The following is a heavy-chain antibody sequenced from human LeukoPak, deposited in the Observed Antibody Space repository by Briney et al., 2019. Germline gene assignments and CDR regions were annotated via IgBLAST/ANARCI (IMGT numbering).Heavy chain of an antibody. J-gene: IGHJ4*02. CDR3: AKDKRGVVTAMRIYFDY. D-gene: IGHD2-21*02. V-gene: IGHV3-23*01. CDR2: ISGSGGST. CDR1: RFTFSSYA. Sequence: GGSLRLSCAASRFTFSSYAMSWVRQAPGKGLEWVSAISGSGGSTYYADSVKGRFTISRDNSKNTLYLQMNSLRAEDTAVYYCAKDKRGVVTAMRIYFDYWGQGTLVTVSS.